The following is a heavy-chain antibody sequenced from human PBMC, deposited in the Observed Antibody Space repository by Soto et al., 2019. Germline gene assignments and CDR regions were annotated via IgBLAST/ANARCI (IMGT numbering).Heavy chain of an antibody. D-gene: IGHD3-16*01. Sequence: QVQLVESGGGVVQPGTSLRLSCVGSGFTFRSYVIHWVRQAPGKGLEWVALTSYDGSNNFYGDSVKGRFTISRHNSRNTVELQMDSLRFEDTALYYCARWGTTGGLDVWGQGTRSPYPQ. J-gene: IGHJ4*02. V-gene: IGHV3-33*05. CDR3: ARWGTTGGLDV. CDR2: TSYDGSNN. CDR1: GFTFRSYV.